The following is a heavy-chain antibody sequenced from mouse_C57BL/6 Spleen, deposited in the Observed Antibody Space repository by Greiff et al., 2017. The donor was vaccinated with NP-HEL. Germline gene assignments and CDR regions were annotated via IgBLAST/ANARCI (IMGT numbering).Heavy chain of an antibody. J-gene: IGHJ4*01. CDR2: ISNGGGST. CDR1: GFTFSDYY. Sequence: DVMLVESGGGLVQPGGSLKLSCAASGFTFSDYYMYWVRQTPEKRLEWVAYISNGGGSTYYPDTVKGRFTISRDNAKNTLYLQMSRLKSEDTAMYYCARVRLYYAMDYWGQGTSVTVSS. CDR3: ARVRLYYAMDY. V-gene: IGHV5-12*01.